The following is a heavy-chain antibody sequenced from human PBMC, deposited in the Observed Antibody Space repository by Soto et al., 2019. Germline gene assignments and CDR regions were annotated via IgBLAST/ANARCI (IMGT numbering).Heavy chain of an antibody. J-gene: IGHJ4*02. V-gene: IGHV4-30-4*01. D-gene: IGHD2-21*02. CDR3: AVEGGNSVYFDD. Sequence: QVQLQESGPGLVKPSQTLSLTCTVSGGSISSGYYYWSWIRQPPGQGREWSGYIYYSGSTYSNPSPMSRVTISVDMSKNQFTLELSSVNAADTAGYYCAVEGGNSVYFDDWGQGTLVTVSS. CDR1: GGSISSGYYY. CDR2: IYYSGST.